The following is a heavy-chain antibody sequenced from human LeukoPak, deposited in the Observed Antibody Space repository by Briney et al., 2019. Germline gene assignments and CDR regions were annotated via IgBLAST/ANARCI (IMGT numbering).Heavy chain of an antibody. Sequence: GGSLRLSCAASGFTFSNAWMSWVRQAPGKGLEWVGRIKSKTDGGTTDYAAPVKGRFTISRDDSKNTLYLQMNSLKTEDTAVYYCTTVEVPRIYYYYGMDVWGQGTTVTVSS. CDR3: TTVEVPRIYYYYGMDV. CDR1: GFTFSNAW. CDR2: IKSKTDGGTT. D-gene: IGHD1-1*01. V-gene: IGHV3-15*01. J-gene: IGHJ6*02.